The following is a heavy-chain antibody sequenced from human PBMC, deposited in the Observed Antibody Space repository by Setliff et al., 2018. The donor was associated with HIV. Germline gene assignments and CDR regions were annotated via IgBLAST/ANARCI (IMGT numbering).Heavy chain of an antibody. V-gene: IGHV3-23*01. CDR3: VQGGLSSGWGSF. CDR2: VATNGGST. J-gene: IGHJ4*02. D-gene: IGHD6-25*01. CDR1: GFNFSSHT. Sequence: PGGSLRLSCAASGFNFSSHTMNWIRQAPGKGLEWVSSVATNGGSTYYAASVQGRFTISSDNSKSVVYLQMNSLRAEDTAVYYCVQGGLSSGWGSFWGQGTLVTVSS.